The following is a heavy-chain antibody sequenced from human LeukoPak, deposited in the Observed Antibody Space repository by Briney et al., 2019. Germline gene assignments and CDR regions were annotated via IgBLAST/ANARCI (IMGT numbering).Heavy chain of an antibody. CDR1: GGSFSGYY. Sequence: PTETLSLTCAVYGGSFSGYYWSWIRQPPGKGLEWIGEINHSGSTNYNPSLKSRVTISVDTSKNQFSLKLSSVTAADTAVYYCARGFISLLIIVVVPAAGSNWFDPWGQGTLVTVSS. CDR3: ARGFISLLIIVVVPAAGSNWFDP. D-gene: IGHD2-2*01. CDR2: INHSGST. J-gene: IGHJ5*02. V-gene: IGHV4-34*01.